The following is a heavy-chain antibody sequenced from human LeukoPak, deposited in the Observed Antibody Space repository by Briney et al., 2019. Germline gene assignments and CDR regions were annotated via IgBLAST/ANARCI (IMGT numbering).Heavy chain of an antibody. CDR3: ARGGRIAARPGAEYFQH. J-gene: IGHJ1*01. Sequence: PGSSVKVSCKASGGTFSSYAISWVRQAPGQGLEWMGGIIPIFGTANYAQKFQGRVTITTDESTSTAYMELSSLRSEDTAVYYCARGGRIAARPGAEYFQHWGQGTLVTVSS. CDR1: GGTFSSYA. V-gene: IGHV1-69*05. D-gene: IGHD6-6*01. CDR2: IIPIFGTA.